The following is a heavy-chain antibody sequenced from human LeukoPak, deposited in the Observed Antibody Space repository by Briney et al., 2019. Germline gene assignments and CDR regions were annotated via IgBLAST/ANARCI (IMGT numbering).Heavy chain of an antibody. V-gene: IGHV4-61*02. Sequence: EPSETLSLTCTVSGGSISSGSYYWSWIRQPAGKGLEWIGRIYTRGSTNYNPSLKSRVTISVDTSKNQFSLKLSSVTAADTAVYYCARWDDYSNYFDYWGQGTLVTVSS. CDR3: ARWDDYSNYFDY. J-gene: IGHJ4*02. D-gene: IGHD4-11*01. CDR2: IYTRGST. CDR1: GGSISSGSYY.